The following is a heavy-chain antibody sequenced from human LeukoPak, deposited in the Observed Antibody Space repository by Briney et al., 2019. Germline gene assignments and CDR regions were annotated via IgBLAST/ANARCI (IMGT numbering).Heavy chain of an antibody. CDR1: GYTLTSYF. D-gene: IGHD1-7*01. CDR2: INPSGGST. V-gene: IGHV1-46*01. J-gene: IGHJ3*02. CDR3: ARDQDWNYAFDI. Sequence: ASVKVSCKASGYTLTSYFIHWVRQAPGQGLEWMGIINPSGGSTSYAQKFQGRVPMTRDTSTSTVYMELSSLRSEDTTVYYCARDQDWNYAFDIWGQGTMVTISS.